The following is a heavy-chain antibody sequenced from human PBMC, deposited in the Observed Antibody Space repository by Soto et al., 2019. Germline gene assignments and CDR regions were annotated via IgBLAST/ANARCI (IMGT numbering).Heavy chain of an antibody. J-gene: IGHJ4*02. CDR3: AKVELRYFDWLLPKYYFDY. Sequence: GGSLRLSCAASGIIFNGFGMHWVRQVPGKGLEWVSAISGSGGSTYYADSVKGRFTISRDNSKNTLYLQMNSLRAEDTAVYYCAKVELRYFDWLLPKYYFDYWGQGTLVTVSS. CDR2: ISGSGGST. D-gene: IGHD3-9*01. CDR1: GIIFNGFG. V-gene: IGHV3-23*01.